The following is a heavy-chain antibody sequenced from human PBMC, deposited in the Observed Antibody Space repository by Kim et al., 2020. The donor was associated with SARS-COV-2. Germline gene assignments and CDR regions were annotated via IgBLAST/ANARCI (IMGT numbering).Heavy chain of an antibody. CDR1: GGSFSGYY. J-gene: IGHJ4*02. CDR3: ASGEMATIGD. Sequence: SETLSLTCAVYGGSFSGYYWSWIRQPPGKGLEWIGEINHSGSTNYNPSLKSRVTISVDTSKNQFSLKLSSVTAADTAVYYCASGEMATIGDWGQGTLVTVSS. V-gene: IGHV4-34*01. CDR2: INHSGST. D-gene: IGHD5-12*01.